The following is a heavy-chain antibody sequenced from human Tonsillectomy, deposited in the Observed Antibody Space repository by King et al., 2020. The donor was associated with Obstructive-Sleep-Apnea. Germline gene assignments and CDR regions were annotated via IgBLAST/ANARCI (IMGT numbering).Heavy chain of an antibody. V-gene: IGHV4-59*08. Sequence: QLQESGPGLVKPSETLSLTCTVSGCSITNYYWSWIRQPPGKGLEWIGYMYYSGNTNFNPSLNSRVTISADTSKIQLSLRLSSVTAADTAVYYCARHRGVEDYGGYGDYFDYWGQGTLVTVSS. CDR2: MYYSGNT. D-gene: IGHD5-12*01. J-gene: IGHJ4*02. CDR1: GCSITNYY. CDR3: ARHRGVEDYGGYGDYFDY.